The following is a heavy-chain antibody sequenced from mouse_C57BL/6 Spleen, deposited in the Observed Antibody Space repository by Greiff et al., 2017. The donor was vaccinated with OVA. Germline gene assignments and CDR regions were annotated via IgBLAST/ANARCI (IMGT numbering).Heavy chain of an antibody. CDR3: ARHMDYGSSSWFAY. Sequence: EVMLVESGGDLVKPGGSRKLSCAASGAKGSSYGMEWVRQTPDKRLEWVATISSGGSYTYYPDSVKGRFTISRDNAKNTLYLQMSSLKSEDTAMYYCARHMDYGSSSWFAYWGQGTLVTVSA. V-gene: IGHV5-6*01. J-gene: IGHJ3*01. CDR2: ISSGGSYT. D-gene: IGHD1-1*01. CDR1: GAKGSSYG.